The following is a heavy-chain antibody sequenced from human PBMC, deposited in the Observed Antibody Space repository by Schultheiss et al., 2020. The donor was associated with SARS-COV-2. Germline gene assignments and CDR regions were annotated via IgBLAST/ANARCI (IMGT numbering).Heavy chain of an antibody. CDR3: ARAPVYYDSSGYYYERYYGMDV. D-gene: IGHD3-22*01. CDR2: IYYSGST. J-gene: IGHJ6*02. V-gene: IGHV4-61*08. Sequence: SQTLSLTCAVSGGSISSGGYSWSWIRQPPGKGLEWIGYIYYSGSTNYNPSLKSRVTISVDTSKNQFSLKLSSVTAADTAVYYCARAPVYYDSSGYYYERYYGMDVWGQGTTVTVSS. CDR1: GGSISSGGYS.